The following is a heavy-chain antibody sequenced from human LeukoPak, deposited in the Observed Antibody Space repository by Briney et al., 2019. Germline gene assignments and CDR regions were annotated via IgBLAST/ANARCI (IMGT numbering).Heavy chain of an antibody. Sequence: GGSLRLSCAASGFTFSSYEMHWVRQAPGGGLEWVSYISSRGSFIFYADSVEGRFTLSRDHDKNTLYLQMNSLRAEDTAVYYCTTGFLTGYYSVDYWGQGTLVTVSS. CDR3: TTGFLTGYYSVDY. D-gene: IGHD3-9*01. CDR1: GFTFSSYE. CDR2: ISSRGSFI. V-gene: IGHV3-48*03. J-gene: IGHJ4*02.